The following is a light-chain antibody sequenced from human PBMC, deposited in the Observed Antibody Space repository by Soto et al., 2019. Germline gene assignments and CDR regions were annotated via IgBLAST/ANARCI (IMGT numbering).Light chain of an antibody. CDR2: AAS. CDR1: QGISNY. V-gene: IGKV1-27*01. CDR3: QKYNSGPPT. Sequence: DIQMTQSPSSLSASVGDRVTITCRASQGISNYLAWYQQKTGKVPKLLIYAASTLQSGVPSRFSGSGAGTDFTLTISSLQPEDVSTYYCQKYNSGPPTFGQGTKVEIK. J-gene: IGKJ1*01.